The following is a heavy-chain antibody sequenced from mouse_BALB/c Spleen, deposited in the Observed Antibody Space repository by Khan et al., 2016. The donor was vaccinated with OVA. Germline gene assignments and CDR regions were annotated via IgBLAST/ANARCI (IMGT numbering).Heavy chain of an antibody. V-gene: IGHV1-7*01. CDR2: INPTSGYT. CDR3: ARDRIDY. Sequence: VQLQESGTELAKPGASVKMSCKASGYTFTTYWMHWVKQRPGQGLEWIGYINPTSGYTDYNEKFKDKATLSADKSSSTAYMQLSSLTSEDSAVHYWARDRIDYWGQGTTLTVSS. CDR1: GYTFTTYW. J-gene: IGHJ2*01.